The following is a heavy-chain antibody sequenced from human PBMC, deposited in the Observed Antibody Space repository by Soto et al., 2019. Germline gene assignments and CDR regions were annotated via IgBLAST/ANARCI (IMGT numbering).Heavy chain of an antibody. Sequence: PSETLSLTCAVYGGSGGSFSGYYWSWIRQPPGKGLEWIGEINHSGSTNYNPSLKSRVSISVDKSKNQFSLKLSSVTAADTAVYYCARDALTGYYYEKWGRGTLVTVSS. CDR3: ARDALTGYYYEK. CDR1: GGSGGSFSGYY. CDR2: INHSGST. J-gene: IGHJ4*02. D-gene: IGHD3-22*01. V-gene: IGHV4-34*01.